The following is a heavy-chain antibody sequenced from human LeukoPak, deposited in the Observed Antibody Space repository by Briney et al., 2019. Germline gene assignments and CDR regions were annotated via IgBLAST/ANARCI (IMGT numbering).Heavy chain of an antibody. CDR1: GYTFTGYY. V-gene: IGHV1-2*04. CDR2: INPNSGGT. D-gene: IGHD5-18*01. Sequence: ASVKVPCKASGYTFTGYYMHWVRQAPGQGLEWMGWINPNSGGTNYAQKFQGWVTMTRDTSISTAYMELSRLRSDDTAVYYCAREITRAGSIQPRGWFDPWGQGTLVTVSS. J-gene: IGHJ5*02. CDR3: AREITRAGSIQPRGWFDP.